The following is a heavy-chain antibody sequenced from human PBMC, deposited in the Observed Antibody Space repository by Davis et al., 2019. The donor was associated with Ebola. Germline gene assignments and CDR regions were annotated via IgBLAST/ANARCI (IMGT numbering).Heavy chain of an antibody. CDR1: GYTFSSYG. CDR2: INPNDGRT. V-gene: IGHV1-46*03. J-gene: IGHJ3*02. CDR3: TTPGGQDRGYDVFDI. D-gene: IGHD5-12*01. Sequence: ASVKVSCKASGYTFSSYGISWVRQAPGQGLEWMGMINPNDGRTIYAQKFQGRVTVTRDTSTTTVYMDLSSLRSEDTALYYCTTPGGQDRGYDVFDIWGQGTMVTVSS.